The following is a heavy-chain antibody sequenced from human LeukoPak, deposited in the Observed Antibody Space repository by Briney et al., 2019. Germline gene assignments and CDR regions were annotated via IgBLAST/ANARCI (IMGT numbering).Heavy chain of an antibody. CDR2: MNPNSGNT. CDR3: ARRYSSGWYRWGNYDY. V-gene: IGHV1-8*01. J-gene: IGHJ4*02. Sequence: ASVKVSCKASGYTFTSYDINWVRQATGQGLEWMGWMNPNSGNTGYAQKLQGRVTMTRNTSISTAYMELSSLRSEDTAVYYCARRYSSGWYRWGNYDYWGQGTLVTVSS. D-gene: IGHD6-19*01. CDR1: GYTFTSYD.